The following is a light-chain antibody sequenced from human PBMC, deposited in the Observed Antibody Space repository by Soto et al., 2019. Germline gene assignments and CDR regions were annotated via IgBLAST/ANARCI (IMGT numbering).Light chain of an antibody. V-gene: IGKV3-15*01. CDR2: GAS. CDR1: HSVNSH. J-gene: IGKJ5*01. Sequence: MTQSPAAFSVSPWERVTLSCRTSHSVNSHVAWYQQKPGQAPRLLLYGASTRATGIPVRLSGSGFGTEFTLTISSLQSEDFAVYYCQQYKNWPLFGQGTRLEIK. CDR3: QQYKNWPL.